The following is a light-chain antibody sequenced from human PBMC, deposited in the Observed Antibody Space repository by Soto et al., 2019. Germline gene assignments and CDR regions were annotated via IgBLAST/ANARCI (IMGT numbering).Light chain of an antibody. CDR3: SSYTSSSTLVV. CDR1: SSDVGGYNY. CDR2: DVS. J-gene: IGLJ2*01. V-gene: IGLV2-14*01. Sequence: QSALTQPASVSGSPGQSITISCTGTSSDVGGYNYVSWYQQHPGKAPKHMIYDVSNRPSGVSNRFSGSKSGNTASLTISGLQAEDEADYYCSSYTSSSTLVVFGGGTKLTAL.